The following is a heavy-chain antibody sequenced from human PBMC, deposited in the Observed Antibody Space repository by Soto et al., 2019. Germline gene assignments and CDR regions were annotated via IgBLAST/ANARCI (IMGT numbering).Heavy chain of an antibody. CDR3: ASSAPDILTGYFPPPYYYYGMDV. D-gene: IGHD3-9*01. J-gene: IGHJ6*02. CDR1: GCSISSGGYS. CDR2: IYHSGST. V-gene: IGHV4-30-2*01. Sequence: SETLSLTCAVSGCSISSGGYSWSWIRQPPGKGLEWIGYIYHSGSTYYNPSLKSRVTISVDRSKNQFSLKLSSVTAADTAVYYCASSAPDILTGYFPPPYYYYGMDVWGQGTTVTVSS.